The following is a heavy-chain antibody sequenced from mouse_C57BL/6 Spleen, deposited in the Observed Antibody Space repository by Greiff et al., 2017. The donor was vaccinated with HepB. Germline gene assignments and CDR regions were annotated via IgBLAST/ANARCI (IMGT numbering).Heavy chain of an antibody. CDR3: ARHGSSYDDFDY. Sequence: EVKLVESGGDLVKPGGSLKLSCAASGFTFSSYGMSWVRQTPDKRLEWVATISSGGSYTYYPDSVKGRFTISRDNAKNTLYLQMSSLKSEDTAMYYCARHGSSYDDFDYWGQGTTLTVSS. J-gene: IGHJ2*01. CDR2: ISSGGSYT. V-gene: IGHV5-6*01. CDR1: GFTFSSYG. D-gene: IGHD1-1*01.